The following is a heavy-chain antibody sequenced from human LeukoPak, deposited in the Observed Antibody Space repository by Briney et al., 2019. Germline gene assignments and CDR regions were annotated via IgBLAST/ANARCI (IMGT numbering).Heavy chain of an antibody. CDR2: IYYTGST. D-gene: IGHD6-25*01. Sequence: TSETLSLTCTVSGGSISSSSYYWGWIRQPPGKGLEWIGSIYYTGSTYYSPSLKSRVTISVDTSKNQFSLKVTSLTAADTAVYYCARIVPAADLDYWGQGTLVTVSS. V-gene: IGHV4-39*07. CDR3: ARIVPAADLDY. CDR1: GGSISSSSYY. J-gene: IGHJ4*02.